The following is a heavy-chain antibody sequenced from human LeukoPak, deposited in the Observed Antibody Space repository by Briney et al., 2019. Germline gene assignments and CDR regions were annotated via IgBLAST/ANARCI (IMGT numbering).Heavy chain of an antibody. V-gene: IGHV3-30*18. Sequence: PGRSLRLSCSASGFTFSSYGMHWVRHAPGKGLEWVAVISYDGSNKYYADSVKGRFTISRDNSRNTLYLQMNSLRAEDTAVYYCAKGSIAVAGTMDYWGQGTLVTVSS. CDR2: ISYDGSNK. CDR1: GFTFSSYG. D-gene: IGHD6-19*01. J-gene: IGHJ4*02. CDR3: AKGSIAVAGTMDY.